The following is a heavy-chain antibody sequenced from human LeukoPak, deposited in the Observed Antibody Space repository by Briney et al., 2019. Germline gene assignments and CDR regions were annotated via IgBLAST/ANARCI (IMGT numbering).Heavy chain of an antibody. V-gene: IGHV1-2*02. CDR2: INPNSGGT. Sequence: ASVKVSCKASGYTFTGYYIHWVRQAPGQGLEWMEWINPNSGGTNYAQKFQGRVTMTRDTSISTAYMELSRPRSDDTAVYYCARESPGYSGYPIFYYFDYWGQGTLVTVSS. CDR1: GYTFTGYY. J-gene: IGHJ4*02. CDR3: ARESPGYSGYPIFYYFDY. D-gene: IGHD5-12*01.